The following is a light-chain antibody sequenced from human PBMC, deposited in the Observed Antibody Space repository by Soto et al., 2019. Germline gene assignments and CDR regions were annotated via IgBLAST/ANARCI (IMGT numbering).Light chain of an antibody. CDR3: QQYGSSPLT. V-gene: IGKV3-20*01. J-gene: IGKJ1*01. CDR1: QSVSSSY. CDR2: GAS. Sequence: EIVLTQSPGTLSLSPLERATLSCMASQSVSSSYLAWYQQKPGQAPRLLIYGASSRATGIPDRFSGSGSGTDFTLTISRLEPEDFAVYYCQQYGSSPLTFGQGTKVDIK.